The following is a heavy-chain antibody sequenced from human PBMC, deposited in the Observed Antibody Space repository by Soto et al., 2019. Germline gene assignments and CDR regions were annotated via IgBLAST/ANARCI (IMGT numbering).Heavy chain of an antibody. J-gene: IGHJ4*02. V-gene: IGHV1-18*01. CDR3: ARDCDFHMDY. CDR2: INSHNGDT. CDR1: GYTYISYG. Sequence: ASVKVSCKASGYTYISYGITWVRQAPGQGLEWMGWINSHNGDTQYGKKFQDRVTVTKDTSTSTAYMELRSLTSDDTAMYYCARDCDFHMDYWGQGTLVTVSS.